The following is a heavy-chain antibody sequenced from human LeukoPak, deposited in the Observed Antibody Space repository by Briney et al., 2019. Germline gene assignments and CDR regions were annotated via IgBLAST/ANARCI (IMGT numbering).Heavy chain of an antibody. CDR1: GFTFSRYG. CDR3: AGSGNIAARYYYYMDV. J-gene: IGHJ6*03. D-gene: IGHD6-6*01. Sequence: GGSLRLSCAASGFTFSRYGMHWVRQAPGKGLEWVALISYDGSKKYYADSVKGRFTISRDNAKNSLYLQMNSLRAEDTAVYYCAGSGNIAARYYYYMDVWGKGTTVTVSS. V-gene: IGHV3-30*03. CDR2: ISYDGSKK.